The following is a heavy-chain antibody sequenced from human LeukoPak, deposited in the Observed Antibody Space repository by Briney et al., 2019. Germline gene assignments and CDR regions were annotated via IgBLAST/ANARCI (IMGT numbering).Heavy chain of an antibody. CDR1: GGSISSGSYY. CDR3: ARGTVTPYYYYGMDV. Sequence: SQTLSLTCTVSGGSISSGSYYWSWIRQPAGKGLEWIGRIYTSGSTNYNPSLKSRVTISEDTSKNQFSLKLSSVTAADTAVYYCARGTVTPYYYYGMDVWGQGTTVTVSS. V-gene: IGHV4-61*02. CDR2: IYTSGST. D-gene: IGHD4-17*01. J-gene: IGHJ6*02.